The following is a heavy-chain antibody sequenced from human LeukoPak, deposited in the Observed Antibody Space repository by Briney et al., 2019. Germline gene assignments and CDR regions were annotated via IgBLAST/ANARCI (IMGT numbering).Heavy chain of an antibody. J-gene: IGHJ6*02. V-gene: IGHV3-11*04. CDR2: ISSSGSTI. D-gene: IGHD2-2*01. Sequence: KPGGSLRLSCAASGFTFSDYYMSWIRQAPGKGLEWVSYISSSGSTIYYADSVKGRFTISRDNAKNSLYLQMNSLRAEDTAVYYCAKDEYCSSTSCPTMGRYYYYYGMDVWGQGTTVTVSS. CDR3: AKDEYCSSTSCPTMGRYYYYYGMDV. CDR1: GFTFSDYY.